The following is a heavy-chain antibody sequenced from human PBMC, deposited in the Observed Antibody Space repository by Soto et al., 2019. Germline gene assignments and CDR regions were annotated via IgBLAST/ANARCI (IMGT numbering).Heavy chain of an antibody. V-gene: IGHV3-48*02. J-gene: IGHJ6*02. CDR1: GFTFSSHA. D-gene: IGHD3-10*01. CDR3: ARRITMVRGPYYYYGLDV. Sequence: VGSLRLSCAASGFTFSSHAVKWVRQAPGKGLEWVSFISSTSSTKNYADSVKGRFTISRDNAKNSLYLQMSSLREEDTAVYYCARRITMVRGPYYYYGLDVWGQGTTVTVSS. CDR2: ISSTSSTK.